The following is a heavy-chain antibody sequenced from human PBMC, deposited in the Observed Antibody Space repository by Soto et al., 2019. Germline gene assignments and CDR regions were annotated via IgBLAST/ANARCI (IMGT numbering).Heavy chain of an antibody. D-gene: IGHD3-3*01. CDR3: ARDHGRDFWSGADSPITYYYYGMDV. V-gene: IGHV1-24*01. CDR1: GYTLTELS. Sequence: GASVKVSCKVSGYTLTELSMHWVRQAPGKGLEWMGGFDPEDGETIYAQKFQGRVTMTEDTSTDTAYMELSSLRSEDTAVYYCARDHGRDFWSGADSPITYYYYGMDVLGQGTTVTGSS. J-gene: IGHJ6*02. CDR2: FDPEDGET.